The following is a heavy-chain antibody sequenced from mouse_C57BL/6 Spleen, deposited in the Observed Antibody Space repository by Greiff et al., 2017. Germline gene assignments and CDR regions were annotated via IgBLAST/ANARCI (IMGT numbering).Heavy chain of an antibody. J-gene: IGHJ2*01. CDR3: ARFGVTTRYFDY. D-gene: IGHD2-2*01. CDR1: GYAFSSSW. CDR2: IYPGDGDT. Sequence: VQLQQSGPELVKPGASVKISCKASGYAFSSSWMNWVKQRPGKGLEWIGRIYPGDGDTNYNGKFKGKATLTADKSSSTAYMQLSSLTSEDSAVYFCARFGVTTRYFDYWGQGTTLTVSS. V-gene: IGHV1-82*01.